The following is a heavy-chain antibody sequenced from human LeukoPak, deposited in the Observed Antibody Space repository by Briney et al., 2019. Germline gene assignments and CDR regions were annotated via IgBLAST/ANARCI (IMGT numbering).Heavy chain of an antibody. V-gene: IGHV1-46*01. CDR2: INPSGGST. CDR3: ARQRDIADIQLEYFDY. CDR1: GYTFTSYY. D-gene: IGHD1-1*01. Sequence: ASVKVSCKASGYTFTSYYMHWVRQAPGQGLEWMGIINPSGGSTSYAQKFQGRVTMTRDMSTSTVYMELSSLRSEDTAVYYCARQRDIADIQLEYFDYWGQGTLVNVSS. J-gene: IGHJ4*02.